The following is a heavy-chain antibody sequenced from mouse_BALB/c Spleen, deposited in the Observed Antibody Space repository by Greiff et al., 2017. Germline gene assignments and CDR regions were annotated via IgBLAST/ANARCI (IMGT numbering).Heavy chain of an antibody. V-gene: IGHV14-3*02. CDR1: GFNIKDTY. J-gene: IGHJ4*01. CDR2: IDPANGNT. D-gene: IGHD2-3*01. Sequence: EVKLVESGAELVKPGASVKLSCTASGFNIKDTYMHWVKQRPEQGLEWIGRIDPANGNTKYDPKFQGKATITADTSSNTAYLQLSSLTSEDTAVYYCADRLLYAMDYWGQGTSVTVSS. CDR3: ADRLLYAMDY.